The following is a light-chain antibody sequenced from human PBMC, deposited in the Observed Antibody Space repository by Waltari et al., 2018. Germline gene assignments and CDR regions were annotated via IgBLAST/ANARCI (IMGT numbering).Light chain of an antibody. J-gene: IGLJ1*01. CDR3: CSYGGLGTEV. CDR2: EVT. CDR1: STDASIAYF. Sequence: QPILAPPASASGSPGTSLPITCPHTSTDASIAYFFAWYHQRPGKAPRLMSYEVTKRASGMSDRFSASKSGNTASLSISGLQAQEDAAYYCCCSYGGLGTEVFGRGTKVTV. V-gene: IGLV2-23*02.